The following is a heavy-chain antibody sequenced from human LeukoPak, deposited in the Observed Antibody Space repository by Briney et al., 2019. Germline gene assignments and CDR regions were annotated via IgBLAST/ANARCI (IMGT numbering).Heavy chain of an antibody. CDR1: GFTFSNYA. D-gene: IGHD2-15*01. Sequence: GGSLRLSCAASGFTFSNYAMSWVRQAPGKGLEWVSLISGSGGSTNYADSVKGRFSISRDNSKNTVYLQMKSLRADDTALYYCARAPGYCSGGSCYDYWGQGTLVTVSS. V-gene: IGHV3-23*01. CDR2: ISGSGGST. J-gene: IGHJ4*02. CDR3: ARAPGYCSGGSCYDY.